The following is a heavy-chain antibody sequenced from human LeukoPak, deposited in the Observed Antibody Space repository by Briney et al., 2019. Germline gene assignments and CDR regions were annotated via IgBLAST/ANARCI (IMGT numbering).Heavy chain of an antibody. D-gene: IGHD2-2*01. CDR2: ISSSGSTI. CDR3: ARDVPLNALDY. V-gene: IGHV3-48*03. CDR1: GFTFSSYE. J-gene: IGHJ4*02. Sequence: GGSLRPSCAASGFTFSSYEMNWVRQAPGKGLEWVSYISSSGSTIYYADSAKGRFTISRDNAKNSLYLQMNSLRAEDTAVYYCARDVPLNALDYWGQGTLVTVSS.